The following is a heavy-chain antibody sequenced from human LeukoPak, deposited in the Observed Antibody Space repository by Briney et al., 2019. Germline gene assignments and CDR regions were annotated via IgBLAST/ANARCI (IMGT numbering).Heavy chain of an antibody. V-gene: IGHV3-21*04. D-gene: IGHD1-14*01. CDR1: RFSFSNYS. CDR2: ISSAGSYI. CDR3: ARDHLLFRQPPNWFDP. Sequence: GGSLRLSCAASRFSFSNYSMTWVRQAPGKGLEWVSSISSAGSYIYYADSVKGRFTISRDNAKNSLYLQMHSLRTDDTAVYYCARDHLLFRQPPNWFDPWGQGTLVTVSS. J-gene: IGHJ5*02.